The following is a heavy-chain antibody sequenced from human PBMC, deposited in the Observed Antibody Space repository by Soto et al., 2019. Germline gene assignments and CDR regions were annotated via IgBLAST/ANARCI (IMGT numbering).Heavy chain of an antibody. Sequence: QVQLQESGPRLVKPSQTLSLTCTVSGGSISSAGYYWSWIRQHPGKGLEWTGYIYHSWNPQYNPSLKSRLTILVATSKNQFSLRLSSVTAADTAVYYGAREGGYNSPNAFDIWGQGTMVTVSS. D-gene: IGHD6-13*01. V-gene: IGHV4-31*03. CDR1: GGSISSAGYY. CDR2: IYHSWNP. CDR3: AREGGYNSPNAFDI. J-gene: IGHJ3*02.